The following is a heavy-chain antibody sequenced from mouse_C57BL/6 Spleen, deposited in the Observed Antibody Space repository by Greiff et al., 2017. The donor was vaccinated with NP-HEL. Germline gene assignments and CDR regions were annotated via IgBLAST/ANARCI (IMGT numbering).Heavy chain of an antibody. D-gene: IGHD3-2*02. CDR3: ARGQLRLHAMDY. CDR1: GYTFTSYW. V-gene: IGHV1-52*01. J-gene: IGHJ4*01. Sequence: VQLQQPGAELVRPGSSVKLSCKASGYTFTSYWMHWVKQRPIQGLEWIGNIDPSDSETHYNQKFKDKATLTVDKSSSTAYMQLSSLTSEDSAVYYCARGQLRLHAMDYWGQGTSVTVSS. CDR2: IDPSDSET.